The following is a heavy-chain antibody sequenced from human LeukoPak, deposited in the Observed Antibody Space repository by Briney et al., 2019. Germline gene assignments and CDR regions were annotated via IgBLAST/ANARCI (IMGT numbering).Heavy chain of an antibody. CDR2: INHSGST. CDR1: GGSFSGYY. V-gene: IGHV4-34*01. J-gene: IGHJ4*02. CDR3: ARGASWGTYINN. Sequence: SETLSLTCAVYGGSFSGYYWSWIRQPPGKGLEWIGEINHSGSTNYSSSLKSRVTISVDTSKNQFSLKLSSVTAADTAVYYCARGASWGTYINNWGQGTLVTVSS. D-gene: IGHD1/OR15-1a*01.